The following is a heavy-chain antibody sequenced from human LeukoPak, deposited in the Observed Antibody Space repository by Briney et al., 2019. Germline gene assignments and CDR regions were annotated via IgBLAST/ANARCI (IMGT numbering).Heavy chain of an antibody. D-gene: IGHD1-26*01. V-gene: IGHV1-18*01. CDR1: GYTFSSYG. CDR3: AGVQSESSMDG. J-gene: IGHJ6*03. CDR2: ISAYNGNT. Sequence: ASVKVSCKASGYTFSSYGISWVGQAPGQGLEWMGWISAYNGNTNYAQQLQGRVTITTDTSTITAYTELRSCRSCDTARYYLAGVQSESSMDGCGKGTTVTVSS.